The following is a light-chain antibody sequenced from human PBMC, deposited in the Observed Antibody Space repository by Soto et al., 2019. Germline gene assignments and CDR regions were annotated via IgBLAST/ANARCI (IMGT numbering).Light chain of an antibody. J-gene: IGLJ3*02. V-gene: IGLV1-40*01. CDR3: QAYDSSLSGWV. CDR2: GNS. CDR1: SSNIGAGYD. Sequence: QSVLTQPPSVSGAPGQRVTISCTGSSSNIGAGYDGHWYQQLPGTAPKLLIYGNSNQPTGVPDRFSGSKSGTSASLAITGLRAEDEADYYCQAYDSSLSGWVFGGGTKLTVL.